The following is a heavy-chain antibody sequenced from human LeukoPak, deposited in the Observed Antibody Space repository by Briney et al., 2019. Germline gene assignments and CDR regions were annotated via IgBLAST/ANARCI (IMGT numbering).Heavy chain of an antibody. Sequence: ASVKVSCKASGYTFTSYGISWVRQAPGQGLEWMGWISAYNGNTNYAQKLQGRVTMTTDTSTSTAYMELRSLRSDDTAVYYCARDNGWLLYRPYYFDYWGQEPWSPSPQ. CDR3: ARDNGWLLYRPYYFDY. J-gene: IGHJ4*01. D-gene: IGHD3-9*01. V-gene: IGHV1-18*04. CDR1: GYTFTSYG. CDR2: ISAYNGNT.